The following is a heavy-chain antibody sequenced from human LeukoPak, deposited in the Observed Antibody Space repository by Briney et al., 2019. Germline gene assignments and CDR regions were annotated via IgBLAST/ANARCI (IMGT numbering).Heavy chain of an antibody. CDR1: GGTFSSYA. D-gene: IGHD3-22*01. Sequence: ASVKVSCKASGGTFSSYAISWVRQAPGQGLEWMGIINPSGGSTSYAQKFQGRVTMTRDTSTSTVYMELSSLRSEDTAVYYCARNYYDSSGYYRGFDIWGQGTMVTVSS. V-gene: IGHV1-46*01. J-gene: IGHJ3*02. CDR3: ARNYYDSSGYYRGFDI. CDR2: INPSGGST.